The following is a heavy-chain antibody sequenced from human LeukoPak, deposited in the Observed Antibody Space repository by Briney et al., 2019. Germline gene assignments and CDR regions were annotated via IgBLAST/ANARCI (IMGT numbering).Heavy chain of an antibody. V-gene: IGHV3-21*01. CDR3: ARVGRIAAAYDY. CDR1: GFTFSSYS. Sequence: GGSLSLSCAASGFTFSSYSMNWVRQAPGKGLEWVSSISSSSSYIYYADSVKGRFTISRDNAKNSLYLQMNSLRAEDTAVYYCARVGRIAAAYDYWGQGTLVTVSS. J-gene: IGHJ4*02. CDR2: ISSSSSYI. D-gene: IGHD6-13*01.